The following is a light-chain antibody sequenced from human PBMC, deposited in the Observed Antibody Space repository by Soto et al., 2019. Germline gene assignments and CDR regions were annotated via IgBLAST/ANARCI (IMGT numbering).Light chain of an antibody. CDR1: QSVSSSY. CDR2: GAS. CDR3: QQYGNFSRRT. Sequence: EIVLTQSPGTLSLSPGERATLSCRASQSVSSSYLAWYQQKPGQAPRLLIYGASSRATGIPDRFSGSGSGTDFTLTISRLEPEDFAVYYCQQYGNFSRRTFGQGTKVEIK. J-gene: IGKJ1*01. V-gene: IGKV3-20*01.